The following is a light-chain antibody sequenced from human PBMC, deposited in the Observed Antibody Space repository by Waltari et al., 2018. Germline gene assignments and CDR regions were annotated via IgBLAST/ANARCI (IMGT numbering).Light chain of an antibody. CDR3: SSYTSPRVFYV. Sequence: QSALTQPASVSGSPGQSLTISCTGSHSDVGRFNLVSLYQQPPGNAPKPIIYDVIHRPAGLSHRFSGSKSANTASLAISGLQAEDEADYYCSSYTSPRVFYVFGTGTTVIVL. J-gene: IGLJ1*01. V-gene: IGLV2-14*02. CDR2: DVI. CDR1: HSDVGRFNL.